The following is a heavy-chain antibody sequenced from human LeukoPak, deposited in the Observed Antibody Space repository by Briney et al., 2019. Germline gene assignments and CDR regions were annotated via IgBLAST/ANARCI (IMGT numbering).Heavy chain of an antibody. J-gene: IGHJ6*02. CDR1: GYTFTSYA. CDR2: INAGNGNT. D-gene: IGHD3-3*01. V-gene: IGHV1-3*01. Sequence: ASVKVSCKASGYTFTSYAMHWARQAPGQRLEWMGWINAGNGNTKYSQKFQGRVTITRDTSASPAYMELSSLRSEDTAVYYCARDGIFGVVKDYYYGMDVWGQGTTVTVSS. CDR3: ARDGIFGVVKDYYYGMDV.